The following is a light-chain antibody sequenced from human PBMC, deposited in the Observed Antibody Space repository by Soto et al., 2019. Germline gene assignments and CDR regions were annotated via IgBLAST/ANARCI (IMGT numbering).Light chain of an antibody. Sequence: QSALTQPASVSGSPGQSITISCTGTSSDVGGYNYVSWYQQHPGKAPKLMIYEVSNRPSGVSNRFSGSKSGNTASLTISGLQAEDEADYSCSSYTSRSTLMVFGGGTKLTVL. CDR1: SSDVGGYNY. J-gene: IGLJ2*01. CDR3: SSYTSRSTLMV. V-gene: IGLV2-14*01. CDR2: EVS.